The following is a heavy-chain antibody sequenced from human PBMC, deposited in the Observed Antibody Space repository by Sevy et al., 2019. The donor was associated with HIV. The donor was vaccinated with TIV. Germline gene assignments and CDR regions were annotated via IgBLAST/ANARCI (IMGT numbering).Heavy chain of an antibody. CDR2: FDPQHDET. D-gene: IGHD3-9*01. V-gene: IGHV1-24*01. J-gene: IGHJ5*02. Sequence: TSVKVSCKVSGYSLTKLSINWVRQAPGKGLEWMGHFDPQHDETIYAERFQGRVTITADTSIDTGYMELSRLTSEDTAVYYCATWELRYLSGSSSYQGDWFDPWGQGTLVTVSS. CDR3: ATWELRYLSGSSSYQGDWFDP. CDR1: GYSLTKLS.